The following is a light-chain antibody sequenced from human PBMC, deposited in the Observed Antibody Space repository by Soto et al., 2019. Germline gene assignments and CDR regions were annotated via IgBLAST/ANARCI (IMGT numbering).Light chain of an antibody. Sequence: DIQMTQSPSTLSASVGDRVTITCQASQSISGWLAWYQQRPGKPPKLLIYRASSLESGVPSRFSGSGSGTEFTLTINFLQPDDFATYYCQQYNSYSPLTFGGGTKVDIK. V-gene: IGKV1-5*03. J-gene: IGKJ4*01. CDR1: QSISGW. CDR3: QQYNSYSPLT. CDR2: RAS.